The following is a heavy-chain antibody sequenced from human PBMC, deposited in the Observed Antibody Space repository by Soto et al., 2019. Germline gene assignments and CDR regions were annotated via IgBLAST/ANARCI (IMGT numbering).Heavy chain of an antibody. D-gene: IGHD4-17*01. CDR2: INSDGSST. CDR1: GFTFSSYW. Sequence: PGGSLRLSCAASGFTFSSYWMHWVRQAPGKGLVWVSRINSDGSSTSYADSVKGRFTISRDNAKNTLYLQMNSLRAEDTAVYYCASPPTVYRAFYIWGQGTMVTVTS. J-gene: IGHJ3*02. V-gene: IGHV3-74*01. CDR3: ASPPTVYRAFYI.